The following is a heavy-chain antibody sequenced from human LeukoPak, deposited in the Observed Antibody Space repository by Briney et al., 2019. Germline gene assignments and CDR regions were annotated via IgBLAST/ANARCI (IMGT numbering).Heavy chain of an antibody. V-gene: IGHV3-30-3*01. Sequence: GGSLRLSCAASGFTFSSYAMHWVRQAPGKGLEWVAVISYDGSNKYYADSVKGRFTISRDNSKNTLYLQMDSLRAEDTAVYYCARVAYSSSFVGAFDIWGQGTMVTVSS. CDR1: GFTFSSYA. CDR3: ARVAYSSSFVGAFDI. D-gene: IGHD6-13*01. CDR2: ISYDGSNK. J-gene: IGHJ3*02.